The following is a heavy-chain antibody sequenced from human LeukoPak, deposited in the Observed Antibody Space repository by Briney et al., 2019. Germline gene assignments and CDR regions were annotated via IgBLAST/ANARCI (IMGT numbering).Heavy chain of an antibody. CDR3: ARRYGDYEGDWFDP. D-gene: IGHD4-17*01. Sequence: SETLSHTCAVSGGSISSGGYSWSWIRQPPGKGLEWIGYIYHGGSTYYNPSLKSRVTISVDRSKNQFSLKLSSVTAADTAVYYCARRYGDYEGDWFDPWGQGTLVTVSS. CDR2: IYHGGST. V-gene: IGHV4-30-2*01. CDR1: GGSISSGGYS. J-gene: IGHJ5*02.